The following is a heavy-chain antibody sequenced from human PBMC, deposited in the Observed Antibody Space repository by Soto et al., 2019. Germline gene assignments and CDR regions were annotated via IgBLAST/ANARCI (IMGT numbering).Heavy chain of an antibody. J-gene: IGHJ5*02. CDR3: ARDPGSGSYYGWFDP. D-gene: IGHD3-10*01. CDR1: GGSISRYY. V-gene: IGHV4-59*01. Sequence: LPETLSLTCTVSGGSISRYYWNWIRQPPGKGLEWIGYIYYSGSTNYNPSLKSRVTISVDTSKNQFSLKLSSVTAADTAVYYCARDPGSGSYYGWFDPWGQGTLVTSPQ. CDR2: IYYSGST.